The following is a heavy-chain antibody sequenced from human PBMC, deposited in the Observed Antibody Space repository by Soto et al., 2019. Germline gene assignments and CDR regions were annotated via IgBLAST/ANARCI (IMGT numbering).Heavy chain of an antibody. V-gene: IGHV4-30-4*01. D-gene: IGHD3-22*01. CDR1: GDSISNDNYY. Sequence: SETLSLTCTVSGDSISNDNYYWCWIRQSPGKGLEWIAYIYYSGSTYYNPSLKSRLTISVDTSKNQFSLKLSSVTAAHTAVYYCARTAAPAPFYDASADFELWGQGTLVTVSS. J-gene: IGHJ5*02. CDR3: ARTAAPAPFYDASADFEL. CDR2: IYYSGST.